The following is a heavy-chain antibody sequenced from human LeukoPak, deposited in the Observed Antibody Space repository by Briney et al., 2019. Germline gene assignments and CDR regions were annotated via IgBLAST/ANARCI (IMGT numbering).Heavy chain of an antibody. Sequence: GASVKVSCKASGGTFSSYAISWVRQAPGQGLEWMGGIIPIFGTANYAQKLQGRVTMTTDTSTSTAYMELRSLRSDDTAVYYCARDFVSSWYFDYWGQGTLVTVSS. CDR1: GGTFSSYA. J-gene: IGHJ4*02. D-gene: IGHD6-13*01. CDR2: IIPIFGTA. CDR3: ARDFVSSWYFDY. V-gene: IGHV1-69*05.